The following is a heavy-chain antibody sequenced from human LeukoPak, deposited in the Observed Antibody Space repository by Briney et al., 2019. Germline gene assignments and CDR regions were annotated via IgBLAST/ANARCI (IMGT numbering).Heavy chain of an antibody. J-gene: IGHJ4*02. CDR2: ISSSSSYI. Sequence: GGSLRLSCAASGFTFSSYSMNWVRQAPGKGLEWVTSISSSSSYIYYADSVKGRFTISRDNAKNSLYLQMNSLRAEGTAVYYCAAPGGSGYDYHFDYWGQGTLVTVSS. D-gene: IGHD5-12*01. CDR3: AAPGGSGYDYHFDY. CDR1: GFTFSSYS. V-gene: IGHV3-21*01.